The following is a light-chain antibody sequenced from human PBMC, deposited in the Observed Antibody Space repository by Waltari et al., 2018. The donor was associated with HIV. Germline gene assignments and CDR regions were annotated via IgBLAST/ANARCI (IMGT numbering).Light chain of an antibody. J-gene: IGLJ1*01. Sequence: QSALTQPASVSGSPGQSITFSCTGTTSDITGYNYVSWFQQHPGKAPKLLIYEVSNRPSGVSKRFAGSRSGNTAPLTISGLQAGDEADYYCSSYSSTRRLVFGSGTQVTVL. CDR2: EVS. V-gene: IGLV2-14*01. CDR3: SSYSSTRRLV. CDR1: TSDITGYNY.